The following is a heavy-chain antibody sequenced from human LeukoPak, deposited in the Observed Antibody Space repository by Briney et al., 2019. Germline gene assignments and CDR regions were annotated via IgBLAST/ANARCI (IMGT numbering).Heavy chain of an antibody. CDR1: GGSISSYY. CDR3: ARHPQWAAAGSFDY. V-gene: IGHV4-59*08. CDR2: IYDSGST. Sequence: SETLSLTCTVSGGSISSYYWSWIRQPPGKGLEWMVHIYDSGSTNYNPSLKSRVTISVDTSKNQFSLRMSSVTAADTAVYYCARHPQWAAAGSFDYWGQGTLVTVSS. D-gene: IGHD6-13*01. J-gene: IGHJ4*02.